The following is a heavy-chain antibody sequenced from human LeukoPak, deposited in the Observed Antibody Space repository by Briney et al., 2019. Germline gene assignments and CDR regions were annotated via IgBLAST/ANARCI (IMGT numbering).Heavy chain of an antibody. V-gene: IGHV3-11*01. CDR3: ARDYYESSGFYY. D-gene: IGHD3-22*01. CDR1: GFTFSDYY. J-gene: IGHJ4*02. Sequence: GGSLRLSCAASGFTFSDYYMTWIRQAPGKGMEWVSYISSSGSSIYYADSVKGRFTISRDNAKNSLYLQMNSLRAEDTAVYYCARDYYESSGFYYWGQGTLVTVPS. CDR2: ISSSGSSI.